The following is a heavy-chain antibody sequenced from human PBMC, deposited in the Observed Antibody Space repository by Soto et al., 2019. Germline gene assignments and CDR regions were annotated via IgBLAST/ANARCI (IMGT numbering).Heavy chain of an antibody. D-gene: IGHD4-17*01. V-gene: IGHV4-4*02. J-gene: IGHJ6*02. CDR2: IYHSGST. Sequence: QVQLQESGPGLVKPSGTLSLTCAVSGGPISSSNWWSWVRQPPGKGLEWIGEIYHSGSTNYNPSLTSRVTIAVDKSKNQFSLKLSSVTAADTAVYYCARAHGNYYYGMDVWGQGTTVTVSS. CDR3: ARAHGNYYYGMDV. CDR1: GGPISSSNW.